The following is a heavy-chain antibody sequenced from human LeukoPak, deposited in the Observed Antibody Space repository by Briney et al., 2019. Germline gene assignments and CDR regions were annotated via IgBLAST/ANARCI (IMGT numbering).Heavy chain of an antibody. Sequence: GASVTVSCKASGGTFSSYPFTWVRQAPGQGLEWMGEITPIFGAANYAQTFQGRVTITADESTSTVFMELSSLRSDDTAFYYCARNSRVASTSGLNYWGQGTLVTVSS. CDR1: GGTFSSYP. D-gene: IGHD4-23*01. V-gene: IGHV1-69*13. CDR2: ITPIFGAA. CDR3: ARNSRVASTSGLNY. J-gene: IGHJ4*02.